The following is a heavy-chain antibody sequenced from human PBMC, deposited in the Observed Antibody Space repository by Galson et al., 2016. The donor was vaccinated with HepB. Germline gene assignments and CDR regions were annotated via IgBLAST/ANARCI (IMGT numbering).Heavy chain of an antibody. CDR2: VYASGDT. J-gene: IGHJ4*02. CDR1: GDSMNIYF. D-gene: IGHD6-25*01. CDR3: ARENVALAAHDI. V-gene: IGHV4-4*07. Sequence: TLSLTCTVSGDSMNIYFWNWIRQPAGKGLEWIGRVYASGDTNYNPSLKSRVTMSLDTSLRQFSLKLTSVTAAGTAVYYCARENVALAAHDIWGQGILVAVS.